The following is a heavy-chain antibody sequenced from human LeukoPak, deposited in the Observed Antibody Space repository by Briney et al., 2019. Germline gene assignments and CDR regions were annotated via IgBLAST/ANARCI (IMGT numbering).Heavy chain of an antibody. CDR2: INTDGTVT. J-gene: IGHJ4*02. CDR1: GFTVSKYW. CDR3: ATKQWLAPPPDS. Sequence: PGGSLRLYCAAYGFTVSKYWMLWVRPAPGKGLESVSRINTDGTVTTYADPVKGRFTVARDNADNTMFLQMNSVRDEDTAVYYCATKQWLAPPPDSWGQGTPVTVSS. V-gene: IGHV3-74*01. D-gene: IGHD6-19*01.